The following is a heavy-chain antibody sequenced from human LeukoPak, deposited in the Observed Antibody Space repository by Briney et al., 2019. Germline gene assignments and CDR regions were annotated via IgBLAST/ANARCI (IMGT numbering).Heavy chain of an antibody. CDR2: IRYDGSNK. CDR1: GFTFSSYG. CDR3: AKEQWLVRYFDY. J-gene: IGHJ4*02. Sequence: GGSLRLSCAASGFTFSSYGMHWVRQAPGKGLEWVAFIRYDGSNKYYADSVKGRFTVSRDNSKNTLYLQMNSLRAEDTAVYYCAKEQWLVRYFDYWGQGTLVTVSS. D-gene: IGHD6-19*01. V-gene: IGHV3-30*02.